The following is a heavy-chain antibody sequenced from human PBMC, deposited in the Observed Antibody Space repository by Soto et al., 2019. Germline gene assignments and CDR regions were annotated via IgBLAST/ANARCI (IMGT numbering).Heavy chain of an antibody. CDR2: ISGSVGST. CDR3: TKGAYGMDV. Sequence: EVQLLESGGGLVQSGGSLRLSCAASGFSFNSYVMSWVRQAPGKGLEWVSAISGSVGSTYYADSVKGRFTISRDNSKNTVYLQMSSLRAEDTALYYCTKGAYGMDVWGQGTTVTVSS. CDR1: GFSFNSYV. J-gene: IGHJ6*02. V-gene: IGHV3-23*01.